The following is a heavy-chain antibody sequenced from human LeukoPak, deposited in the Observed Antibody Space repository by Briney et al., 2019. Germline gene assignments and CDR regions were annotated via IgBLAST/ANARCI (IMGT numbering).Heavy chain of an antibody. Sequence: GRSLRLSCAASGFTFSTYTMHWVRQDPGKGLEWVTFISYDGGKKYTADSVKGRFTISRDNSKNTLYLQMDNLRTEDTAVYYCATSPPLHYSGSYETFDYWGQGTLVTVSS. CDR1: GFTFSTYT. CDR2: ISYDGGKK. CDR3: ATSPPLHYSGSYETFDY. V-gene: IGHV3-30-3*01. D-gene: IGHD1-26*01. J-gene: IGHJ4*02.